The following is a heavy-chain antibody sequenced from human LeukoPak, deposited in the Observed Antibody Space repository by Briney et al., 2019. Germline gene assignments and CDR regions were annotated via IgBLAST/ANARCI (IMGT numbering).Heavy chain of an antibody. CDR2: TSSSSTSI. Sequence: PGGSLRLSCAATGFTFSSYHMHWVRQAPGKGLEWVSCTSSSSTSIYYADSVKGRFTISRDNAENSLFLQMNNLRAEDTAVYYCAKKQDYGDNHWYFDLWGRGTLITVSS. CDR3: AKKQDYGDNHWYFDL. J-gene: IGHJ2*01. V-gene: IGHV3-48*01. CDR1: GFTFSSYH. D-gene: IGHD4-17*01.